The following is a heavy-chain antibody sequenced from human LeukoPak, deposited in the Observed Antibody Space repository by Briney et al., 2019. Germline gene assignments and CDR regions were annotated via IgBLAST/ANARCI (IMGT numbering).Heavy chain of an antibody. D-gene: IGHD3-9*01. CDR3: ARNVLRYFDWLLESDYFDY. V-gene: IGHV3-7*01. CDR2: IKQDGSEK. J-gene: IGHJ4*02. CDR1: GFTFSSYW. Sequence: QSGGSLRLSCAASGFTFSSYWMSWVRQAPGKGLEWVANIKQDGSEKYYVDSVKGRFTISRDNAKNSLYLQMNSLRAEDTAVYYCARNVLRYFDWLLESDYFDYWGQGTLVTVSS.